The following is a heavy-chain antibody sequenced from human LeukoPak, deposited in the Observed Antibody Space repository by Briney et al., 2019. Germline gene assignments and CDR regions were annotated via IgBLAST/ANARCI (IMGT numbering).Heavy chain of an antibody. CDR2: VTSRGGT. Sequence: GGSLRLSCAASGFILSSHGMSWVRQAPGKRLEWVSTVTSRGGTDYTDSVKGRFIISRDNSKNTLLLQMNSLRAEDTAVYYCAKEGFDSWGQGTLVTVSS. J-gene: IGHJ4*02. V-gene: IGHV3-23*01. CDR1: GFILSSHG. CDR3: AKEGFDS.